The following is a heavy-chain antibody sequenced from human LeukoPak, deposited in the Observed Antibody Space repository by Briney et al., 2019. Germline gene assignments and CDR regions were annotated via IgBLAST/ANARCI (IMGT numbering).Heavy chain of an antibody. J-gene: IGHJ4*02. Sequence: SETLSLTCTVSGGSISSSSYYWGWIRQAPGKGLEWIGSVYYTGASYYNPSLKSRVTISIDTSKKHFSLKLTSVTAADTAVYYCAAPPEYSSSYWGQGTLVTASS. CDR1: GGSISSSSYY. D-gene: IGHD6-6*01. V-gene: IGHV4-39*07. CDR3: AAPPEYSSSY. CDR2: VYYTGAS.